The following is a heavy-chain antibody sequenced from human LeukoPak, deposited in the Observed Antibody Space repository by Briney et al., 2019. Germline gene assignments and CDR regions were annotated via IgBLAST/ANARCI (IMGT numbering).Heavy chain of an antibody. J-gene: IGHJ4*02. CDR3: ARDAKWLDY. Sequence: SVKVSCKASGGTLSSYTISWVRQAPGRGLEWMGRIIPILGIANYAQKFQGRVTITADKSTSTAYMELSSLRSEDTAVYYCARDAKWLDYWGQGTLVTVSS. D-gene: IGHD5-12*01. CDR2: IIPILGIA. V-gene: IGHV1-69*04. CDR1: GGTLSSYT.